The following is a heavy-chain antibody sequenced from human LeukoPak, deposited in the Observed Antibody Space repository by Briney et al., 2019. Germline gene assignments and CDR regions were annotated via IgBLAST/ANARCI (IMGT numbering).Heavy chain of an antibody. CDR3: ARQMGSSWYRAHDY. CDR1: GGSISSNSYY. D-gene: IGHD6-13*01. CDR2: IYYSGST. J-gene: IGHJ4*02. Sequence: PSETLSLTCAVSGGSISSNSYYWGWIRQPPGKGLEWIGSIYYSGSTYYNPSLKSRVTISVDTSKNQFSLKLSSVTAADTAVYYCARQMGSSWYRAHDYWGQGTLVTVSS. V-gene: IGHV4-39*01.